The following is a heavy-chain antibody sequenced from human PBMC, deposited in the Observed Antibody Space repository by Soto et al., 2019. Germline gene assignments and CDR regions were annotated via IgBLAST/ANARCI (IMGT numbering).Heavy chain of an antibody. CDR3: AKRRGAGGHFDY. J-gene: IGHJ4*02. V-gene: IGHV3-23*01. Sequence: DVQLLESGGGLVQPEGSLRLSCAASGFTFSSYAMGWVRQGPGKGLEWVAGVSIGGSTHYADSVWGRFTISRDNSKNTPTLPMNSLTAEDTTVYCCAKRRGAGGHFDYWGQGALVTVSS. CDR1: GFTFSSYA. D-gene: IGHD2-15*01. CDR2: VSIGGST.